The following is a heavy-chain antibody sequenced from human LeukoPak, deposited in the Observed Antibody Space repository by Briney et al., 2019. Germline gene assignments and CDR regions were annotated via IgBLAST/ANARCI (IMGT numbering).Heavy chain of an antibody. CDR1: GFTFSTYA. CDR3: ARYCTSASCTDPDSYYGMDV. V-gene: IGHV3-23*01. D-gene: IGHD2-2*01. Sequence: PGGSLRLSCVASGFTFSTYAMSWVRQAPGKGLEWVSAITSSGGTTFYSDSVKGRFTVTRDNSKNALYLQMDTLRAEDTAIYYCARYCTSASCTDPDSYYGMDVWGRGTTVTVSS. J-gene: IGHJ6*02. CDR2: ITSSGGTT.